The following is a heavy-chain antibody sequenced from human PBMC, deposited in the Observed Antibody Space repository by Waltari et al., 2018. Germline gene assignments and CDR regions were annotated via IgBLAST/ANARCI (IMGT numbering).Heavy chain of an antibody. D-gene: IGHD4-17*01. V-gene: IGHV3-53*02. CDR3: AIEEVYGDLRYFDL. J-gene: IGHJ2*01. CDR2: IYSGGST. Sequence: EVQLVETGGGLIQPGGSLRLSCAASGFTVSSNYMSWVRQAPGKGLEGVSVIYSGGSTYYADSVKGRFTISRDNSKNTLYLQMNSLRAEDTAVYYCAIEEVYGDLRYFDLWGRGTLVTVSS. CDR1: GFTVSSNY.